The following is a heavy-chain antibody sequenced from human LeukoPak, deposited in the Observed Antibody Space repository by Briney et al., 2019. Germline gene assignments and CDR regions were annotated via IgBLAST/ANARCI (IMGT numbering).Heavy chain of an antibody. D-gene: IGHD3-3*01. V-gene: IGHV4-39*07. Sequence: SETLSLTCTVSGGSISSSSYYWGWIRQPPGKGLEWIGSIYYSGSTYYNPSLKSRVTISVDTSKNQFSLKLSSVTAADTAVYYCARVDFWSGYYFDYWGQGTLVTVSS. CDR3: ARVDFWSGYYFDY. CDR1: GGSISSSSYY. CDR2: IYYSGST. J-gene: IGHJ4*02.